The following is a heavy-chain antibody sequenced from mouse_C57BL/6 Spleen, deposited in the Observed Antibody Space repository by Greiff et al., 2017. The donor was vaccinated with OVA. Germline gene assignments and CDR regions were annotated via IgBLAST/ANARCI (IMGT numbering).Heavy chain of an antibody. CDR2: IYPGSGNT. Sequence: VQLQQSGAELVRPGASVKLSCKASGYTFTDYYINWVKQRPGQGLEWIARIYPGSGNTYYNEKFKGKATLTAEKSSSTAYMQLSSLTSEDSAVYFCARGAGIYYDYAMDYWGQGTSVTVSS. CDR3: ARGAGIYYDYAMDY. J-gene: IGHJ4*01. CDR1: GYTFTDYY. D-gene: IGHD2-4*01. V-gene: IGHV1-76*01.